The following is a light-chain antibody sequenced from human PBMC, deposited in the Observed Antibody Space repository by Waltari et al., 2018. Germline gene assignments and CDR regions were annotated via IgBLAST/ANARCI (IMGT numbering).Light chain of an antibody. J-gene: IGKJ1*01. CDR3: QDSAT. CDR1: QTVTGSY. V-gene: IGKV3-20*01. CDR2: GAS. Sequence: EIVLTQYPGTLSLSPGERATLSCSASQTVTGSYLAWYQQKPGQAPRLLIYGASIRATGIPDRFSGSGSGTDLTLTISRLEPEDFAVYYCQDSATFGQGTKVEIK.